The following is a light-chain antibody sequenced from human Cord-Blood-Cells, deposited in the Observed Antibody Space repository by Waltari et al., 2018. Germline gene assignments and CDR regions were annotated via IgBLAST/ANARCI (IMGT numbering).Light chain of an antibody. Sequence: DIVLTQSPGTLSLSPGERATLSCRASQSVSSSYLAWYQQKPGQAPRLLIYGASSRATGIPDRFGGSGSGTDFTLTIRRLEPEEFAVYYCQQYGSSPRTFGQGTKVEIK. CDR1: QSVSSSY. CDR3: QQYGSSPRT. CDR2: GAS. V-gene: IGKV3-20*01. J-gene: IGKJ1*01.